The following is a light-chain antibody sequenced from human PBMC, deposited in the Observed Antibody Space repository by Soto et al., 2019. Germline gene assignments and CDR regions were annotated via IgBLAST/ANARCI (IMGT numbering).Light chain of an antibody. CDR3: SSYTSSTPYV. J-gene: IGLJ1*01. CDR2: EVS. V-gene: IGLV2-14*01. Sequence: QSVLTQPASVSGSPGQSITISCAGTSNDVGGYNYVSWYQQHPGKAPKLLIYEVSHRPSGVSNRFSGSKSGNTASLTISGLQAEDEADYYCSSYTSSTPYVFGTGTKLTVL. CDR1: SNDVGGYNY.